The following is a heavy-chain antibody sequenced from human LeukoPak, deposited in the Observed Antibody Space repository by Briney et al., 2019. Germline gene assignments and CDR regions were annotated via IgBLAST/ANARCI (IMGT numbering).Heavy chain of an antibody. J-gene: IGHJ5*02. CDR1: GGSISGSY. V-gene: IGHV4-59*01. D-gene: IGHD2-2*01. Sequence: PSETLSLTCTVSGGSISGSYCSWIRQPPGKGLEWIGYINYDGSTNYSPSLKSRVTVSIDTSKNQFSLKLSSVTAADTAVYYCARDLGFCSTTTCYGPQNWFDPWGQGTLVTVSS. CDR2: INYDGST. CDR3: ARDLGFCSTTTCYGPQNWFDP.